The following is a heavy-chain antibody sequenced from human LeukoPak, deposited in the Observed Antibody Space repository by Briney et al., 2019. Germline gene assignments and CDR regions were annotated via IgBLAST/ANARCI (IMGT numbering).Heavy chain of an antibody. V-gene: IGHV4-59*01. J-gene: IGHJ5*02. D-gene: IGHD1-26*01. CDR3: ARGGNYWPQWWFDP. CDR1: GVSISTYY. Sequence: SSETLSLTCTVSGVSISTYYWSWIRQPPGKGLEWIGYIYYTGSTSYNPSLKSRVTMSLDASKNQFSLELNSVTPADTAVYYCARGGNYWPQWWFDPWGRGTLVSVSS. CDR2: IYYTGST.